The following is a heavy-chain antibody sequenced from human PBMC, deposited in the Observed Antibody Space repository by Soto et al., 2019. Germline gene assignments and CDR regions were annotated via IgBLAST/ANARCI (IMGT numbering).Heavy chain of an antibody. V-gene: IGHV3-23*01. CDR1: GFTFSSYA. J-gene: IGHJ4*02. CDR3: AKDPGGRGDCSSTSCYHDY. CDR2: ISGSGGST. D-gene: IGHD2-2*01. Sequence: GGSLRLSCAASGFTFSSYAMSWVRQAPGKGLEWVSAISGSGGSTYYADSVKGRFTISRDNSKNTLYLQMNSLRAEDTAVYYGAKDPGGRGDCSSTSCYHDYWGQGTLVTVSS.